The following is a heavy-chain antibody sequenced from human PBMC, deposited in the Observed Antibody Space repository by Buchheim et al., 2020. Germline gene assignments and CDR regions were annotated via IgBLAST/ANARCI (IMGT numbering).Heavy chain of an antibody. J-gene: IGHJ4*02. Sequence: VQLVESGGGLVQPGGSLRLSCAASGFMFSSYEMNWVRQAPGKGLEWVSYISSSGDTIHYADSVKGRFTISRDNAKNSLDLQMNSLRVDDTAVYYCARDRGFVIDYWGQGAL. CDR1: GFMFSSYE. CDR2: ISSSGDTI. D-gene: IGHD3-10*01. V-gene: IGHV3-48*03. CDR3: ARDRGFVIDY.